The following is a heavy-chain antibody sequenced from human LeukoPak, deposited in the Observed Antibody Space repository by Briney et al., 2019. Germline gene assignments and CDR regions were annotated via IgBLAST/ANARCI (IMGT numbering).Heavy chain of an antibody. CDR2: INHSGST. CDR3: ARLGGIAAAGFDY. Sequence: LETLSLTCAVYGGSFSGYYWSWIRQPPGKGLEWIGEINHSGSTNYNPSLKSRVTISVDTSKNQFSLKLSSVTAADTAVYYCARLGGIAAAGFDYWGQGTLVTVSS. V-gene: IGHV4-34*01. J-gene: IGHJ4*02. D-gene: IGHD6-13*01. CDR1: GGSFSGYY.